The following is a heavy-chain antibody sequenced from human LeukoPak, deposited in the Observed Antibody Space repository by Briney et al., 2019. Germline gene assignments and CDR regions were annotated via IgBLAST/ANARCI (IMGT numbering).Heavy chain of an antibody. CDR2: LSGSGGST. Sequence: GGSLRLSCAASGFTFSSYGMHWVRQAPGKGLEWVSSLSGSGGSTDYADPVKGRFTISRDNSKNTMYLQMNSLRDEDTAVYYCTKGLGSGNYFDYWGQGTLVTVSS. D-gene: IGHD1-26*01. CDR1: GFTFSSYG. V-gene: IGHV3-23*01. CDR3: TKGLGSGNYFDY. J-gene: IGHJ4*02.